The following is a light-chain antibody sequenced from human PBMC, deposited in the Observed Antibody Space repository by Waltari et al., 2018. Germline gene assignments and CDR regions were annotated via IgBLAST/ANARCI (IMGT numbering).Light chain of an antibody. V-gene: IGLV2-14*01. Sequence: NDVGGYGYVSWYQQYPGKAPKLIIYEVSYRPSGISTRFSGSKSGNTASLTISGLQADDEADYYCSSHTSTVPHVFGTGTRVTVV. CDR2: EVS. CDR3: SSHTSTVPHV. J-gene: IGLJ1*01. CDR1: NDVGGYGY.